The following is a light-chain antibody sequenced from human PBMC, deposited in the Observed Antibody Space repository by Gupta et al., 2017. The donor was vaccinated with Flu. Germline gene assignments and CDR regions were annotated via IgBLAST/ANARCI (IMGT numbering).Light chain of an antibody. CDR2: STN. J-gene: IGLJ3*02. Sequence: QTVVTQEPSFSVSPAGTVTLPCALSSGSVSTNYYPSWFQQIPGQAPRTLIYSTNTRSSGVPDRFSGSILGNKAALTITGAQAEDESDYHCVLYMGSGISVFGGGTKLTVL. V-gene: IGLV8-61*01. CDR1: SGSVSTNYY. CDR3: VLYMGSGISV.